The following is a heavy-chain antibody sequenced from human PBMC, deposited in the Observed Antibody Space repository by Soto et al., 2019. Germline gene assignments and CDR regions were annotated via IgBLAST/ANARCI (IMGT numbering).Heavy chain of an antibody. Sequence: GGSLRLSCAASGFTFSSYAMHWVRKAPGKGLEWVAVISYDGSNKYYADSVKGRFTISRDNSKNTLYLQMNSLRAEDTAVYYCARDLFHPYFDYWGQGTLVTVSS. CDR3: ARDLFHPYFDY. CDR1: GFTFSSYA. D-gene: IGHD2-21*01. J-gene: IGHJ4*02. CDR2: ISYDGSNK. V-gene: IGHV3-30-3*01.